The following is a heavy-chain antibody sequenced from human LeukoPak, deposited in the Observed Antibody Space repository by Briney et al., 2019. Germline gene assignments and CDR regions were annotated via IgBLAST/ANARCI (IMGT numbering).Heavy chain of an antibody. CDR3: ARGPRLITIFGVVSRVTEAFFDY. Sequence: KSSETLSLTCAVYGGSFSGYYWSWIRQPPGKGLEWIGEINHSGSTNYNPSLKSRVTISVDTSKNQFSLKLSSVTAADTAVYYCARGPRLITIFGVVSRVTEAFFDYWGQGTLVTVSS. CDR2: INHSGST. V-gene: IGHV4-34*01. CDR1: GGSFSGYY. J-gene: IGHJ4*02. D-gene: IGHD3-3*01.